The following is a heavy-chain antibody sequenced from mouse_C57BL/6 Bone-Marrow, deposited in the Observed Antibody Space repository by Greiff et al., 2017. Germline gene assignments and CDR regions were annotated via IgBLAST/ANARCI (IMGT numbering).Heavy chain of an antibody. V-gene: IGHV14-4*01. CDR1: GFNIKDDY. D-gene: IGHD1-1*01. J-gene: IGHJ1*03. CDR2: IDPENGDT. CDR3: TTPFYYGSSFYWYFDV. Sequence: VQLQQSGAELVRPGASVKLSCTASGFNIKDDYMHWVKQRPEQGLEWIGWIDPENGDTEYASKFQGKATITADTSSNTAYLQLSSLTSEDTAVYYGTTPFYYGSSFYWYFDVWGTGTTVTVSS.